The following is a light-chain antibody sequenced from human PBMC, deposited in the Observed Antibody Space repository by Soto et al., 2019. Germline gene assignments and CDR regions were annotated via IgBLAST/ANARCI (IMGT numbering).Light chain of an antibody. CDR2: GAS. CDR1: QSVRDIY. V-gene: IGKV3-20*01. CDR3: QQYGASPYT. Sequence: DIVLTQSPGTLSLSPGEGATLTCRASQSVRDIYVAWYQQKPGQAPRLLLYGASSRATGIPDRISGSGSGADFTLSISRLEPEDFAVYYCQQYGASPYTFGQGTKLEIK. J-gene: IGKJ2*01.